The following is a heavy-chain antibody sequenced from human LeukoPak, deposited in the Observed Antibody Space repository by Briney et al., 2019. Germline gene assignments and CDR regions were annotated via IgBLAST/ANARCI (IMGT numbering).Heavy chain of an antibody. CDR3: AKGKVSIWPAAFDI. J-gene: IGHJ3*02. CDR2: ISGTGSNT. V-gene: IGHV3-23*01. D-gene: IGHD3-9*01. Sequence: GGSLRLSCAASGTTFRIYAMTWVRQPPGEGLEWVAGISGTGSNTYHADSVKGRFTISRDNSKYTVSLQMNSLAAEDTAIYYCAKGKVSIWPAAFDIWGQGTMVTVSS. CDR1: GTTFRIYA.